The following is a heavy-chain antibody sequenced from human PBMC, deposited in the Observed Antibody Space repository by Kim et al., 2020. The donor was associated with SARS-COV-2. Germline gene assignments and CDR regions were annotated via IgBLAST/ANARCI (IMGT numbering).Heavy chain of an antibody. CDR2: INSDGSST. CDR3: VRGQYYYDSSGYYPGNSPDY. D-gene: IGHD3-22*01. CDR1: GFTFSSYW. V-gene: IGHV3-74*01. Sequence: GGSLRLSCAASGFTFSSYWMHWVRQAPGKGLVWVSRINSDGSSTSYADSVKGRFTISRDNAKNTLYLQMNSLRAEDTAVYYCVRGQYYYDSSGYYPGNSPDYWGQGTLVTVSS. J-gene: IGHJ4*02.